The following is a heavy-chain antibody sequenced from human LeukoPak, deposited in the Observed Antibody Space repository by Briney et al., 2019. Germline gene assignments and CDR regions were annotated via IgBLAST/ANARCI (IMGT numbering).Heavy chain of an antibody. J-gene: IGHJ1*01. CDR1: GYSFTSYW. CDR3: ARFPLAAGYFQH. CDR2: IYPGDSDT. V-gene: IGHV5-51*01. D-gene: IGHD6-13*01. Sequence: GEALQISCKGSGYSFTSYWIGWVRPMPGKGLEWMGIIYPGDSDTRYSPSFQGQVTISADKSISTAYLQWSSLKASDTAMYYCARFPLAAGYFQHWGQGTLVTVSS.